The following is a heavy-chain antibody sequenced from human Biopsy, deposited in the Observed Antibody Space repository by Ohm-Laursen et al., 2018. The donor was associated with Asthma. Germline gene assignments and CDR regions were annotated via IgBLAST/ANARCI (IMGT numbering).Heavy chain of an antibody. V-gene: IGHV3-23*01. CDR1: GFRFNSYA. CDR2: ISAGGNST. D-gene: IGHD5-18*01. CDR3: AKGMDTFDI. Sequence: SLRLSCSASGFRFNSYAVSWVRQAPGKGPERVSTISAGGNSTYYGDSVKGRSTISRGNSKNTLFLHMNSLRADDTAVYYCAKGMDTFDIWGQGTLVTVSS. J-gene: IGHJ3*02.